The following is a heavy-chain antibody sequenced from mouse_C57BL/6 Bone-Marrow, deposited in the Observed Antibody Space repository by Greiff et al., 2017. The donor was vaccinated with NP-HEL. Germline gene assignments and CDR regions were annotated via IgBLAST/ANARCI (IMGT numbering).Heavy chain of an antibody. CDR1: GYTFTNYW. CDR2: LYPGGRYT. Sequence: VQLQQSGSSLVRPGTSVKMSCKASGYTFTNYWIGWAKQRPGTGRSWIAQLYPGGRYTNYNEKFKGKATLTADKSSSTAYMQFSSLTSEDSAIYYCARSRYSNPYYAMDYWGRGTSVTVSS. J-gene: IGHJ4*01. D-gene: IGHD2-5*01. V-gene: IGHV1-63*01. CDR3: ARSRYSNPYYAMDY.